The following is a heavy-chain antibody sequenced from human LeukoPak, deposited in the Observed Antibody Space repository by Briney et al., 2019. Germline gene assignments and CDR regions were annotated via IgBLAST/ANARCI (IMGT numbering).Heavy chain of an antibody. CDR2: IYYSGST. D-gene: IGHD5-18*01. V-gene: IGHV4-38-2*02. J-gene: IGHJ4*02. Sequence: SETLSLTCTVSGYSISSSYYWGWIRQPPGKGLEWIGSIYYSGSTYYNPSLKSRVTISVDTSKNQFSLKLSSVTAADTAVYYCARSLDTAMVLYFDYWGQGTLVTVSS. CDR1: GYSISSSYY. CDR3: ARSLDTAMVLYFDY.